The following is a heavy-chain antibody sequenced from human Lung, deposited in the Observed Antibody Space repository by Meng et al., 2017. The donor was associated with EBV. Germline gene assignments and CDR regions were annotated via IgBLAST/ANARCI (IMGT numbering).Heavy chain of an antibody. D-gene: IGHD2/OR15-2a*01. CDR3: ARGGNFDP. V-gene: IGHV7-4-1*02. CDR2: ISTNTGTP. J-gene: IGHJ5*02. CDR1: GYTFSTYT. Sequence: QVPLVQLGSELKNPGASVKVSGKASGYTFSTYTINWVRQAHGRGLEWMGWISTNTGTPTYTQGFTGRFVFSLDTSVSTAYLQISSLKAEDTAVYYCARGGNFDPWGQGTLVTVSS.